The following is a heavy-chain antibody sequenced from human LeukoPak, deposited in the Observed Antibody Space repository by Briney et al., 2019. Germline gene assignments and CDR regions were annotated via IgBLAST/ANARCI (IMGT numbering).Heavy chain of an antibody. CDR3: AKSFGGSYYYYGMDV. V-gene: IGHV3-23*01. Sequence: GGSLRLSCAASGFIFSNFAMSWVRQAPGKGLEWVSGIRTSGQSTFYADSVKGRFTISRDNSKNTLYLQMNSLRAEDTAVYYCAKSFGGSYYYYGMDVWGQGTTVTVSS. J-gene: IGHJ6*02. CDR2: IRTSGQST. D-gene: IGHD1-26*01. CDR1: GFIFSNFA.